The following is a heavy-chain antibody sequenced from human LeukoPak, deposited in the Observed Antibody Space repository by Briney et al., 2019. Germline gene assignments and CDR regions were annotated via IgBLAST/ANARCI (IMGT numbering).Heavy chain of an antibody. CDR2: IKRDGTEI. D-gene: IGHD6-19*01. CDR1: GFTFSNYW. V-gene: IGHV3-7*01. CDR3: ARLGVVGTGNWFDP. Sequence: GGSLRLSCVASGFTFSNYWMSWLRQAPGKGLGWVANIKRDGTEIYCVDSLKGRFTISRDNAKNSLYLQMDSLRAEDTAVYYCARLGVVGTGNWFDPWGQGTLVTVSS. J-gene: IGHJ5*02.